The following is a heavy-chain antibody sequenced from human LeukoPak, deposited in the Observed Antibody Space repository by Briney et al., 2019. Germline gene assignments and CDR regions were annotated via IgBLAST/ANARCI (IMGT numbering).Heavy chain of an antibody. CDR3: ARSRYYYGSGSYSPFDY. J-gene: IGHJ4*02. V-gene: IGHV3-48*04. D-gene: IGHD3-10*01. CDR2: ISSSSSTI. Sequence: GGSLRLSCAASGFTFSSYSMNWVRQAPGKGLEWVSYISSSSSTIYYADSVKGRFTISRDNAKNSLYLQMNSLRAEDTAVYYCARSRYYYGSGSYSPFDYWGQGTLVTVSS. CDR1: GFTFSSYS.